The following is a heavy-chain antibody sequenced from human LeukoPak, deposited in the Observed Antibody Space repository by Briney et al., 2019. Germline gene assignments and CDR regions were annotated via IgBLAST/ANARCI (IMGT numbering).Heavy chain of an antibody. D-gene: IGHD1-26*01. CDR2: INHSGST. CDR3: AREGSGGRFDY. V-gene: IGHV4-34*01. Sequence: SETLSLTCAVYGGSFSGYYWSWIRQPPGKGLEWIGEINHSGSTNYNPSLKSRVTISVDTSKNQFSLKLSSVTAADTAVYYCAREGSGGRFDYWGQGTLVTVSS. CDR1: GGSFSGYY. J-gene: IGHJ4*02.